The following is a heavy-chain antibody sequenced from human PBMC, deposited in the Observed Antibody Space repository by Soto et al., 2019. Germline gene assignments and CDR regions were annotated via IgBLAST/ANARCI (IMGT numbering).Heavy chain of an antibody. Sequence: AGGSLRLSCAASGFTFSDYYMSWIRQAPGKGLEWVSYISSSGSTIYYADSVKGRFTISRDNAKNSLYLQMNSLRAEDTAVYYCARVNPGRYYYYMDVWGKGTTVTVSS. D-gene: IGHD1-26*01. J-gene: IGHJ6*03. CDR2: ISSSGSTI. CDR3: ARVNPGRYYYYMDV. CDR1: GFTFSDYY. V-gene: IGHV3-11*01.